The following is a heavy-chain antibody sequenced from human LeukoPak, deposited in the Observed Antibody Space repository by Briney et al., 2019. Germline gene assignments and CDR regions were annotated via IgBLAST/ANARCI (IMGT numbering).Heavy chain of an antibody. CDR2: INPSGDFT. J-gene: IGHJ5*02. CDR3: ARDHSRLGGGTTFWGLAP. D-gene: IGHD3-16*01. CDR1: GFVFTAHW. Sequence: ASVKVSCKASGFVFTAHWMHWVRQAPGQGHEWMGVINPSGDFTMYTQKLQGRVTMTRDTSTSTLYMELSGLTSEDTAVYYCARDHSRLGGGTTFWGLAPWGQGPLVTVSS. V-gene: IGHV1-46*04.